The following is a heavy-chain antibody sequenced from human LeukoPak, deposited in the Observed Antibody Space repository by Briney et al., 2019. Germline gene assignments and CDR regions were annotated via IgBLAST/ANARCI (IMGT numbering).Heavy chain of an antibody. Sequence: GGSLRLSCAASGLTFSSYAMSWVRQAPGKGLEWVSAICGSGGSTYYADSVKGRFTISRDNSKNTLYLQMNSLRAEDTAVYYCAGCYSGSYYYYYYMDVWGKGTTVTVSS. D-gene: IGHD2-15*01. J-gene: IGHJ6*03. CDR2: ICGSGGST. CDR1: GLTFSSYA. V-gene: IGHV3-23*01. CDR3: AGCYSGSYYYYYYMDV.